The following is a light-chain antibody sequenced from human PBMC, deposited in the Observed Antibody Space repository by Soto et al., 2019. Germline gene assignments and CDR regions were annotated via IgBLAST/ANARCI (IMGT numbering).Light chain of an antibody. J-gene: IGKJ2*01. Sequence: EIVMTQSPVTLSVSPGEGAALSCRASQSVSSNLAWYQQKPGQAPRLLIYGASTRATGIPARFSGSGSATEFTLTISSLQSEDFAVYYWQQYNNWPYTFGRGTKLEIK. CDR3: QQYNNWPYT. CDR1: QSVSSN. V-gene: IGKV3-15*01. CDR2: GAS.